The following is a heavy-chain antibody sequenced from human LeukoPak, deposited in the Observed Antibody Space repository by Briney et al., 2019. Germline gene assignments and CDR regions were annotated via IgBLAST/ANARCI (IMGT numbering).Heavy chain of an antibody. CDR3: AKDIEAGGPLAFDI. CDR1: GFTFDDYA. CDR2: ISWNSGTI. V-gene: IGHV3-9*01. Sequence: GGSLGLSCAASGFTFDDYAMHWVRQAPGKGLEWVSGISWNSGTIGYADSVKGRFTISRDNAKNSLYLQMNSLRAEDTALYYCAKDIEAGGPLAFDIWGQGTMVTVSS. J-gene: IGHJ3*02.